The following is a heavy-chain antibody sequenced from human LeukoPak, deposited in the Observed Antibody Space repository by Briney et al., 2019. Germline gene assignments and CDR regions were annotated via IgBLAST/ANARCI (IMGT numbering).Heavy chain of an antibody. D-gene: IGHD3-3*01. CDR2: ISYDEINK. V-gene: IGHV3-30-3*01. CDR3: ARVRSGYYLDT. Sequence: PGRSLRLSCAASGFTFSSYTMHWVRQAPGKGLEWVAVISYDEINKNNADIAKGRFTISRDNSKNTLYLQMNSLRAEDTAIYSCARVRSGYYLDTWGQGTLVTVSS. J-gene: IGHJ4*02. CDR1: GFTFSSYT.